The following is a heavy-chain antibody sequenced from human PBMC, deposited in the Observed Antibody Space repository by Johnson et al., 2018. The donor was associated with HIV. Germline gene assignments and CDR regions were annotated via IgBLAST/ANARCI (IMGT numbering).Heavy chain of an antibody. V-gene: IGHV3-13*01. Sequence: VQLVESGGGLVQPGGSLRLSCAASGFTLSNYDMHWVRQVTGKGLEWLSAFGSAGDTYYSDSVKDRFSISRDNSKNTLYLQMNSLRAEDTAVYYCAREGLWWGAFDIWGQGTMVTVSS. CDR2: FGSAGDT. J-gene: IGHJ3*02. D-gene: IGHD2-21*01. CDR3: AREGLWWGAFDI. CDR1: GFTLSNYD.